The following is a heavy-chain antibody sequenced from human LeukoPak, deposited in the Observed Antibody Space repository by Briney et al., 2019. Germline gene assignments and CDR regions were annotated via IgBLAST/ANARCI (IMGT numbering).Heavy chain of an antibody. CDR3: V. J-gene: IGHJ6*03. Sequence: PSETLSLTCTVSGGSISSSSCSWGWIRQPPGKGLEWIGSVYYSGSTYYNPSLKSRVTISVDTSKNQFSLNRISVTAADTAYYMDVWGKRATVTGSS. CDR1: GGSISSSSCS. V-gene: IGHV4-39*07. CDR2: VYYSGST.